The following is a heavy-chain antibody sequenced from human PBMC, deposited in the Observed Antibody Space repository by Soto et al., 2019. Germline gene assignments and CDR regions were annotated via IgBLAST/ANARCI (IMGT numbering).Heavy chain of an antibody. Sequence: QVQLVQSGAEVKKPGASVKVSCKASGYTFTSYYMHWVRQAPGQGLEWMGIINPSGGSTSYAQKFQGRVTMTRDTSTSTVYMELSSLRSEDTAVYYCAREGHDSPDYYYYMDVWGKGTTVTVSS. V-gene: IGHV1-46*03. CDR2: INPSGGST. CDR3: AREGHDSPDYYYYMDV. J-gene: IGHJ6*03. D-gene: IGHD2-15*01. CDR1: GYTFTSYY.